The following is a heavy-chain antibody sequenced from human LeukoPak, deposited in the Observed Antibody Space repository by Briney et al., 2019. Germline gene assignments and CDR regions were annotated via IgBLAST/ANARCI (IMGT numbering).Heavy chain of an antibody. Sequence: SXXLSLTCTVSGGFISSYYWSWIRQPAGKGLEWIGRIYTSGSTNYNPSLKSRVTMSVDTSKNQFSLKLSSVTAADTAVYYCARDSVEMMRDGISDWGQGTLVTVSS. CDR3: ARDSVEMMRDGISD. CDR2: IYTSGST. CDR1: GGFISSYY. V-gene: IGHV4-4*07. D-gene: IGHD3-3*02. J-gene: IGHJ4*02.